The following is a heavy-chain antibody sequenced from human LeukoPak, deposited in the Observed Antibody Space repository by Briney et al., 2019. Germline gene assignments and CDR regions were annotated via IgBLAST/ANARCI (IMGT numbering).Heavy chain of an antibody. CDR2: ISSSSSYI. CDR1: GFTFSSYS. V-gene: IGHV3-21*01. Sequence: GGSLRLSCAASGFTFSSYSMNWVRQAPGKGLEWVSSISSSSSYIYYADSVKGRFTISRDNAKNSLYLQMNSLRAEDTAVYYCVLQWLVPDAACAFDIWGQGTMVTVSS. J-gene: IGHJ3*02. CDR3: VLQWLVPDAACAFDI. D-gene: IGHD6-19*01.